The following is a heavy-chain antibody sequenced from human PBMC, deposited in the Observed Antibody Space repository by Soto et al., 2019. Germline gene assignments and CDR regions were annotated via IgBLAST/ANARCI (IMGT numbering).Heavy chain of an antibody. Sequence: QVHLVQSGAEVKKPGASVKVSCKGSGYAFTTYGITWVRQAPGQGLEWMGWISAHNGNTNYAQKLQGRVTVTRDTPTTTAYMELRSRRSDDTAVYYCARGRYGDYWRQGALVTVSS. CDR3: ARGRYGDY. V-gene: IGHV1-18*01. D-gene: IGHD1-1*01. J-gene: IGHJ4*02. CDR2: ISAHNGNT. CDR1: GYAFTTYG.